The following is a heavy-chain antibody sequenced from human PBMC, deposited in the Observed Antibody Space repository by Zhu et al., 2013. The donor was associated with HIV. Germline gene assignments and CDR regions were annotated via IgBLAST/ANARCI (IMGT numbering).Heavy chain of an antibody. D-gene: IGHD6-13*01. V-gene: IGHV1-46*01. CDR3: GRDARIAAGGTVSYYGMDV. CDR2: INPLTGGT. Sequence: VQLLQSGAAMRKPGASLKLACRTSGYTFTAYYLHWVRQAPGQRLEWMGEINPLTGGTTYARNFQGRVAMTSDTSTHTVYLDLKSLTLNDTAVYYCGRDARIAAGGTVSYYGMDVWGQGTTVTVSS. CDR1: GYTFTAYY. J-gene: IGHJ6*02.